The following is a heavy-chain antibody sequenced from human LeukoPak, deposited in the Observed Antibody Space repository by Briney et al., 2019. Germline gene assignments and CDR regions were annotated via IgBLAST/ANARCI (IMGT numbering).Heavy chain of an antibody. D-gene: IGHD5-12*01. V-gene: IGHV4-34*01. CDR3: ASSRGYNGPPDFDY. Sequence: SETLSLTCAVYGGSFSGYYWGGFRHPPGKGLEWIGEINHSGSTNYNPSLKSRVTISVDTSKNQFSLKLSSVTAADTAVYYCASSRGYNGPPDFDYWGQGTLVTVSS. CDR1: GGSFSGYY. CDR2: INHSGST. J-gene: IGHJ4*02.